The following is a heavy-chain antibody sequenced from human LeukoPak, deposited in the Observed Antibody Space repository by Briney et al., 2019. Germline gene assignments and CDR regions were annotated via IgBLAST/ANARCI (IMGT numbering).Heavy chain of an antibody. CDR2: IYYSGST. CDR3: ARAGALGYGSGYFDY. CDR1: GGSINISPYY. V-gene: IGHV4-61*05. D-gene: IGHD3-10*01. Sequence: SDTLSLTCAVSGGSINISPYYWGWVRQSPGKGLEWIGYIYYSGSTNYNPSLKSRVTISVDTSKNQFSLKLSSVTAADTAVYYCARAGALGYGSGYFDYWGQGTLVTVSS. J-gene: IGHJ4*02.